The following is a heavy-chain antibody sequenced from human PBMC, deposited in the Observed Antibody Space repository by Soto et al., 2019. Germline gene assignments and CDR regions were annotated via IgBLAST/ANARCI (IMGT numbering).Heavy chain of an antibody. Sequence: VGSLRLSCSASGFTFSSYAMHWVRQAPGKGLEYVSAISSNGGSTYYADSVKGRFTISRDNSKNTLYLQMSSLRAEDTAVYYCVKAGYDILTGYLDYWGQGTLVTVS. CDR2: ISSNGGST. D-gene: IGHD3-9*01. CDR1: GFTFSSYA. J-gene: IGHJ4*02. V-gene: IGHV3-64D*06. CDR3: VKAGYDILTGYLDY.